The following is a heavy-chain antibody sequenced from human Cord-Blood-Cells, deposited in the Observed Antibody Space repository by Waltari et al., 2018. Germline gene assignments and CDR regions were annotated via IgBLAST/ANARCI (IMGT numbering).Heavy chain of an antibody. Sequence: RPPPGTGLEWLGYIYYSGSTNYNPTLKSRVTISVDTSKNQFSLKLSSVTAADTAVYYCARAPVTTVTSHDAFDIWGQGTMVTVSS. CDR3: ARAPVTTVTSHDAFDI. V-gene: IGHV4-59*01. D-gene: IGHD4-17*01. J-gene: IGHJ3*02. CDR2: IYYSGST.